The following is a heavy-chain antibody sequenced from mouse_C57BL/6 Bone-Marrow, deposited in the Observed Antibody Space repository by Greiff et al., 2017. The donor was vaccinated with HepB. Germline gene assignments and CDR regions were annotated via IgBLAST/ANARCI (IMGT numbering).Heavy chain of an antibody. CDR3: ARGLRGGFDY. Sequence: EVQLQQSGPGLVKPSQSLSLTCSVTGYSITSGYYWNWIRQFPGKKLEWMGYISYDGSNNYNPSLKNRISITRDTSKNQFFLKLNSVTTEDTATYYCARGLRGGFDYWGQGPTLTVSS. J-gene: IGHJ2*01. V-gene: IGHV3-6*01. CDR1: GYSITSGYY. CDR2: ISYDGSN. D-gene: IGHD1-1*01.